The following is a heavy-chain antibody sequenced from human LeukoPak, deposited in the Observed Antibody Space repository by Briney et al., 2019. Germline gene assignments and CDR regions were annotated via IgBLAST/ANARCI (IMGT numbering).Heavy chain of an antibody. Sequence: QAGGSLRLSCAASGFTFSSYGMSWVRQAPGKGLEWVSAISGSGGSTYYADSVKGRFTISRDNSKNTLYLQMNSLRAEDTAVYYCAKDASQSWSLDYWGQGTLVTVSS. CDR1: GFTFSSYG. J-gene: IGHJ4*02. CDR3: AKDASQSWSLDY. D-gene: IGHD2-15*01. V-gene: IGHV3-23*01. CDR2: ISGSGGST.